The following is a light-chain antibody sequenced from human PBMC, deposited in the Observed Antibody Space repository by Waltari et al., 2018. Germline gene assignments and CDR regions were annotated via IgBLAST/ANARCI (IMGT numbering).Light chain of an antibody. J-gene: IGKJ4*01. CDR3: QRYSGYPPT. Sequence: DIQMTQSPSTLSASVGDRITITCRASQSINTWLAWYQQKPGKAPKLLISKASSLQSEVPSRFSGSGFVTEFTLTISSLQPDDSATYYCQRYSGYPPTFGGGTKVEIK. V-gene: IGKV1-5*03. CDR1: QSINTW. CDR2: KAS.